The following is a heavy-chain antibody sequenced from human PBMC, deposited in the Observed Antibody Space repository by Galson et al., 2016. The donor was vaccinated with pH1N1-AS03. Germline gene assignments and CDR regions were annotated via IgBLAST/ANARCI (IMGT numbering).Heavy chain of an antibody. CDR1: GFTFTSYS. CDR3: ATSLRLRGITFES. V-gene: IGHV3-48*02. CDR2: ISDTGPSN. Sequence: SLRLSCAASGFTFTSYSMNWVRQAPGKGLEWVSFISDTGPSNYYADSVKGRFTSARDNVENSLSLQMNSLTNEDTAVYYCATSLRLRGITFESWGQGILVTVSS. D-gene: IGHD1-26*01. J-gene: IGHJ4*02.